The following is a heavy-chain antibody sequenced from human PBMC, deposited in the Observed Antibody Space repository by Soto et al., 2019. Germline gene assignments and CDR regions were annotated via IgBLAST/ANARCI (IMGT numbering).Heavy chain of an antibody. CDR3: ARSYSYGWNVY. D-gene: IGHD5-18*01. Sequence: ASVKVSCKASGYTFTNYDTTWVRQAAGQGLEWVGWVNPNSGYTAYAQKFVGRVTMTRNTPLRTAYMELSSLTSGDTAVYYCARSYSYGWNVYWGQGTLVTVSS. CDR1: GYTFTNYD. J-gene: IGHJ4*02. CDR2: VNPNSGYT. V-gene: IGHV1-8*01.